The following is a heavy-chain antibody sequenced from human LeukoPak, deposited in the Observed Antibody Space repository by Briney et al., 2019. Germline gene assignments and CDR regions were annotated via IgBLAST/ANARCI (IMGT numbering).Heavy chain of an antibody. CDR3: ASGAYSYYYMDV. D-gene: IGHD4-11*01. CDR2: VYYSGST. V-gene: IGHV4-39*07. Sequence: SETLSLTCTVSGGSITSSSYNWGWIRQPPGKGLEWIGIVYYSGSTYYNPSLKSRVTISVDTSKNQFSLKLSSVTAADTAIYYCASGAYSYYYMDVWGKGTTVTISS. J-gene: IGHJ6*03. CDR1: GGSITSSSYN.